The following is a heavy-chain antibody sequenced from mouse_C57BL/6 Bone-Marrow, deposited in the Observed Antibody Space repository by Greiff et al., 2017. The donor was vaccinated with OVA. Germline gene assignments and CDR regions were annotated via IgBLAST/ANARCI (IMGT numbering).Heavy chain of an antibody. CDR1: GYTFTSYW. D-gene: IGHD2-4*01. V-gene: IGHV1-55*01. CDR2: IYPGSGST. J-gene: IGHJ4*01. Sequence: QVQLQQPGAELVKPGASVKMSCKASGYTFTSYWITWVKQRPGQGLEWIGDIYPGSGSTNYNEKFKSKATLTVDTSSSTAYMQLSSLTSEDSAVYYCARGGLYYDYGDYAMDYWGQGTSVTVSS. CDR3: ARGGLYYDYGDYAMDY.